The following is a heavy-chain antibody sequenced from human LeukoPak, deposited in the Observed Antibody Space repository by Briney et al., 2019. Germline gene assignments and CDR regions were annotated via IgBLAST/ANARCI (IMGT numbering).Heavy chain of an antibody. CDR2: IYYSGST. D-gene: IGHD3-3*01. Sequence: SETLSLTCTVSGGSISSSSYYWGWIRQPPGKGLEWIGSIYYSGSTYYNPSLKSRVTISVDTSKNQFSLKLSSVTAADTAVYYCAREVTIFGVVINWFDPWGQGTQVTVSS. J-gene: IGHJ5*02. CDR1: GGSISSSSYY. CDR3: AREVTIFGVVINWFDP. V-gene: IGHV4-39*07.